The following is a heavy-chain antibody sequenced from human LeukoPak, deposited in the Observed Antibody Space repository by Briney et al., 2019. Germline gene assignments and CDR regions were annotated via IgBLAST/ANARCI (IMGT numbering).Heavy chain of an antibody. D-gene: IGHD2-15*01. Sequence: SETLSLTCAVYGGSFSGYYWSWIRQPPGKGLEWIGEINHSGSTNYNPSLKSRVTISVDTSMNQFSLKLSSVTAADTAVYYCARGNYYCSGGSCYSYYFDYWGQGTLVTVSS. CDR1: GGSFSGYY. J-gene: IGHJ4*02. CDR3: ARGNYYCSGGSCYSYYFDY. CDR2: INHSGST. V-gene: IGHV4-34*01.